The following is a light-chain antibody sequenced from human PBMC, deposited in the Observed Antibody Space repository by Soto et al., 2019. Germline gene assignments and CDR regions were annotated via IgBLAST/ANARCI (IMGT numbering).Light chain of an antibody. CDR1: QSVTSGY. CDR3: QQSGRSPVT. CDR2: GIS. J-gene: IGKJ2*01. V-gene: IGKV3-20*01. Sequence: EIVLTQSPGTLSLSPGERATLFCRACQSVTSGYIAWYQQKPGQAPRLLIYGISSRATGIPDRFSGTGSETDFTLTISRLEPEDFAVYYCQQSGRSPVTFGQGTKLEIK.